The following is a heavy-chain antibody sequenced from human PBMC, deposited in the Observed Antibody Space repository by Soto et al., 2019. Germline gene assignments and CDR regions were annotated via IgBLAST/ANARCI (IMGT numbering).Heavy chain of an antibody. CDR2: ISGSGSTI. D-gene: IGHD2-8*01. Sequence: GGSLRLSCEATGFTFSSHEMNWIRQTPGKRLEWIAKISGSGSTINYADSVKGRFTISRDNVQRTLHLQMDSLRVEDTGVYYCARGGVYWGRGTRGTVS. V-gene: IGHV3-48*03. CDR3: ARGGVY. J-gene: IGHJ1*01. CDR1: GFTFSSHE.